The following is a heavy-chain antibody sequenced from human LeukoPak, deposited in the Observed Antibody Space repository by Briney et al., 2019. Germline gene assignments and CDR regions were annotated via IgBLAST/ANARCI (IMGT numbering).Heavy chain of an antibody. CDR1: GFTFSSYT. D-gene: IGHD6-13*01. J-gene: IGHJ4*02. V-gene: IGHV3-21*04. Sequence: GGSLRLSCAASGFTFSSYTMNWVRQAPGKGLEWVSSISSSSRYIYYADSVKGRFTISRDNSKNTLYLQMNSLRAEDTAVYYCAKEGNYRRSWYSDYWGQGTLVTVSS. CDR3: AKEGNYRRSWYSDY. CDR2: ISSSSRYI.